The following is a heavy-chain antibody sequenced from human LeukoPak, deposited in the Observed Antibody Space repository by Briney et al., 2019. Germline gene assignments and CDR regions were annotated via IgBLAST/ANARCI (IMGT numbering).Heavy chain of an antibody. J-gene: IGHJ4*02. CDR2: IKSKTDGGTT. CDR1: EFTFSSYW. Sequence: GGSLRLSCAASEFTFSSYWMSWVRQAPGKGLEWVGRIKSKTDGGTTDYAAPVKGRFTISRDDSKNTLYLQMNSLKTEDTAVYYCTTSSIVGASLWGQGTLVTVSS. CDR3: TTSSIVGASL. V-gene: IGHV3-15*01. D-gene: IGHD1-26*01.